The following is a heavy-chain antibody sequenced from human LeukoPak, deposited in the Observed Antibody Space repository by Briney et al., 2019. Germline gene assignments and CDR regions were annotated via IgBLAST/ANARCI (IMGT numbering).Heavy chain of an antibody. V-gene: IGHV4-4*02. CDR3: ARVGYGDCGGLDY. Sequence: SGTLSLTCAVASDSISSSNWWSWVRQPPGKGLEWSGEIYHSGSTNYNPSLKSRVTISVDKSKNQFSLKLSSVTAADTAVYYCARVGYGDCGGLDYWGQGTLVTVSS. J-gene: IGHJ4*02. CDR1: SDSISSSNW. D-gene: IGHD4-17*01. CDR2: IYHSGST.